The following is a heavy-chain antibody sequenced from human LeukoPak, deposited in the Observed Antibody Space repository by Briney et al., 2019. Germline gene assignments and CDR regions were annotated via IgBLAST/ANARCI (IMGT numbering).Heavy chain of an antibody. J-gene: IGHJ4*02. CDR3: ARVGDWNDLVY. CDR1: GGSISPYY. Sequence: PSETLSLTCTVSGGSISPYYWSWIRQTPGKGLEWIGYILYSGTTSNYNPSLKSRVTISVDTSKNQFSLKLSSVTAADTAVYYCARVGDWNDLVYWGQGTLVTVSS. D-gene: IGHD1-1*01. CDR2: ILYSGTTS. V-gene: IGHV4-59*01.